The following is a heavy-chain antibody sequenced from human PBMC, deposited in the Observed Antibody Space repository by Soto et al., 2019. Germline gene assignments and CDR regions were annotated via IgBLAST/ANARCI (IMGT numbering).Heavy chain of an antibody. D-gene: IGHD1-26*01. CDR2: VRSDGDTT. Sequence: EVQVLESGGGLVQPGGSLRLSCAASGFTFSNFGMNWVRQAPGKGLEGVSGVRSDGDTTYNAESVKGRFTVSRDTSRNTVYLQMNSLRAEDTAIYYCAKGKGVGATPDGANCWGQGTLVTVSS. J-gene: IGHJ4*02. V-gene: IGHV3-23*01. CDR1: GFTFSNFG. CDR3: AKGKGVGATPDGANC.